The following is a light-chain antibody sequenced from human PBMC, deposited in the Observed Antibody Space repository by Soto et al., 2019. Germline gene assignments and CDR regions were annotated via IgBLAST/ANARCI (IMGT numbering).Light chain of an antibody. V-gene: IGLV2-14*01. Sequence: QSALTQPASVSGSPGQSITISCTGTSGDIVSYNRVSWYQQHPGKAPKLIIYEVTDRPSGVSNRFSGSKSGNTASLTISGLQAEDEAEYYCSSYTNITTRDCVLGNGTKVTVL. CDR3: SSYTNITTRDCV. CDR2: EVT. J-gene: IGLJ1*01. CDR1: SGDIVSYNR.